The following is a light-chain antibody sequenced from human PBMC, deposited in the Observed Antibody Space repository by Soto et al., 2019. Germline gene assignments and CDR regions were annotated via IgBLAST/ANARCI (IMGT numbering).Light chain of an antibody. CDR3: QQSYNTPRT. J-gene: IGKJ1*01. CDR2: AAS. V-gene: IGKV1-39*01. CDR1: QSISTY. Sequence: DIQMTQSPSSLSASVGDRVTITCRASQSISTYLNWYQQKPGKAPKLLIYAASSLQSGVPSRFSGGGSGTDFTLTIRSLQPEDLATYYCQQSYNTPRTFGQGTKVQIK.